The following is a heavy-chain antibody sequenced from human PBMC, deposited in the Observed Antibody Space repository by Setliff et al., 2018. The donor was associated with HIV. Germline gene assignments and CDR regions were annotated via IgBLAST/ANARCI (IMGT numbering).Heavy chain of an antibody. CDR1: GYSFTNHY. Sequence: GPSVKVSCKPYGYSFTNHYMHWVRQAPGQGLEWMGVINPTGGSTRNTQKFQGRVAMTRDTSTSTVYMELSSLRSEDTAVYYCASAGAWQRKALDIWGQGTMVTV. CDR2: INPTGGST. V-gene: IGHV1-46*01. CDR3: ASAGAWQRKALDI. D-gene: IGHD5-12*01. J-gene: IGHJ3*02.